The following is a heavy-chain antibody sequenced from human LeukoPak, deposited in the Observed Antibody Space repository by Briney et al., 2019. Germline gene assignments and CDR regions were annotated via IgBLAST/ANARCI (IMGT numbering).Heavy chain of an antibody. Sequence: PSETLSLTCSVSGDSISSSGYYWGWIRQPPGKGLEWIGSMYYGGNTYYNASLKSRVTISVDTSKSLFSLKLNSVTAADTGVYYCARSKNGKCDYWGQGTLVTVSS. J-gene: IGHJ4*02. CDR3: ARSKNGKCDY. V-gene: IGHV4-39*07. CDR2: MYYGGNT. D-gene: IGHD1-26*01. CDR1: GDSISSSGYY.